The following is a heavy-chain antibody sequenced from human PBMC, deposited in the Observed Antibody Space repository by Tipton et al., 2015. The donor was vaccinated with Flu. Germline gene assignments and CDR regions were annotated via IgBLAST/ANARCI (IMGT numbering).Heavy chain of an antibody. D-gene: IGHD1-26*01. CDR3: AGLVGATLPGPG. V-gene: IGHV1-18*04. J-gene: IGHJ4*02. Sequence: QSGAEVKKPGASVKVSCKASGYTFTSYGISWVRQAPGQGLEWMGWISAYNGNTNYAQKLQGRVTMTTDTSTSTAYMELSSLGSEDTAVYYCAGLVGATLPGPGWGQGTLVTVSS. CDR1: GYTFTSYG. CDR2: ISAYNGNT.